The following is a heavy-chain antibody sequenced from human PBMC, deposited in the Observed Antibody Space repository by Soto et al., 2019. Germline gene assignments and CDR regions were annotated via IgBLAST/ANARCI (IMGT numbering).Heavy chain of an antibody. J-gene: IGHJ5*02. CDR2: ISYVGSNK. Sequence: QVQLVESGGGVVQPGRSLRLSCAASGFTFSSYGMHWVRQAPGKGLEWVAVISYVGSNKYYADSVKGRFTISRDNSKNTLYLQMNSLRAEDTAVYYCAKDLALGWFDPWGQGTLVTVSS. V-gene: IGHV3-30*18. D-gene: IGHD3-10*01. CDR3: AKDLALGWFDP. CDR1: GFTFSSYG.